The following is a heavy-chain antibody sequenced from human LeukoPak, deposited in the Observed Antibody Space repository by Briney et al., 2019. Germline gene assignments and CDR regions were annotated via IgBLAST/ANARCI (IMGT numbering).Heavy chain of an antibody. CDR1: GGSIGSSSYY. V-gene: IGHV4-39*07. Sequence: SETLSLTCTVSGGSIGSSSYYWGWIRQPPGKGLEWIGSIYYSGSTYYNPSLKSRVTISVDTSKNQFSLKLSSVTAADTAVYYCAKGHGDSSGYYYFDSWGQGTLVTVS. CDR2: IYYSGST. CDR3: AKGHGDSSGYYYFDS. D-gene: IGHD3-22*01. J-gene: IGHJ4*02.